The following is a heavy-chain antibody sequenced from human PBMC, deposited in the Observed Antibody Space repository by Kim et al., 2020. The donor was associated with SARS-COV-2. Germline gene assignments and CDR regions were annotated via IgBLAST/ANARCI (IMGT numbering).Heavy chain of an antibody. CDR1: GFTFSNYD. J-gene: IGHJ6*02. D-gene: IGHD2-15*01. V-gene: IGHV3-23*01. CDR2: HSGIDS. Sequence: GGSLRLSCTASGFTFSNYDMTWVRLAPGKGLEYVAHSGIDSYYADSMKGRFTISRDNSKSTLHLQMSSLRPEDTGIYFCARRDCSSGTCYGSGLDVWGQG. CDR3: ARRDCSSGTCYGSGLDV.